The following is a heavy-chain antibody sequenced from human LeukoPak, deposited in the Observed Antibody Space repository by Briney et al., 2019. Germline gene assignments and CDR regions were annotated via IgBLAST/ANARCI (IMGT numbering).Heavy chain of an antibody. Sequence: SETLSLTCTVSGGSISGGGSYWSWIRQHPGKGLEWIGYIYYSGSTYYNPSLKSRVTISVDTSKNQFSLKLSSVTAADTAVYYCAGEGGPYSGFDPWGQGTLVTVSS. CDR3: AGEGGPYSGFDP. V-gene: IGHV4-31*03. CDR2: IYYSGST. D-gene: IGHD2-15*01. CDR1: GGSISGGGSY. J-gene: IGHJ5*02.